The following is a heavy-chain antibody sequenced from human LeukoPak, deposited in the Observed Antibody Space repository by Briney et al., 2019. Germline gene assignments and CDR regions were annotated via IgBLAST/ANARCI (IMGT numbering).Heavy chain of an antibody. CDR2: ISSSGSTI. J-gene: IGHJ4*02. V-gene: IGHV3-48*03. D-gene: IGHD6-19*01. CDR1: GFTFSSYE. Sequence: GGSLRLSYSASGFTFSSYEVNWVRQAPGKGLEWVSYISSSGSTIYYAGSVKGRFTISRDNAKNSLYLQMNSLRAEDTAVYYCAREAAVAGDYWGQGTLVTVSS. CDR3: AREAAVAGDY.